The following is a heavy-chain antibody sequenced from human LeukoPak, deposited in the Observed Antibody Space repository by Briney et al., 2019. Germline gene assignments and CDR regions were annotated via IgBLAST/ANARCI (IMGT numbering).Heavy chain of an antibody. CDR1: GYTFTGYY. J-gene: IGHJ3*02. D-gene: IGHD3-22*01. CDR3: ARNYDTGGDAFDI. V-gene: IGHV1-18*04. CDR2: ISAYNGNT. Sequence: ASVKVSCKASGYTFTGYYMHWVRQAPGQRLEWMGWISAYNGNTNYAQKLQGRVTMTTDTSTSTAYMELRSLRSDDTAVYYCARNYDTGGDAFDIWGQGTMVTVSS.